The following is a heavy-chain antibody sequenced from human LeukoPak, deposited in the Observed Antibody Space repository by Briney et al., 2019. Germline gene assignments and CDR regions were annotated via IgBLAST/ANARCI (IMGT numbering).Heavy chain of an antibody. V-gene: IGHV3-48*04. CDR2: ITSSTSTI. CDR3: AGGDRNGWYFYY. Sequence: GGSLRLSCAASGFTFSSYSMNWVRQAPGKGLEWVSYITSSTSTIYYADSVKGRFTISRDNAKNSLYLQMSSLRAEDTALYLCAGGDRNGWYFYYWGQGTLVTVSS. CDR1: GFTFSSYS. D-gene: IGHD6-19*01. J-gene: IGHJ4*02.